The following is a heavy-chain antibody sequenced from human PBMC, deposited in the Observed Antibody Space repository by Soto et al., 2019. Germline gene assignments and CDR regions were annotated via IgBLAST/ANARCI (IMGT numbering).Heavy chain of an antibody. CDR1: GFTFSSYA. CDR3: AKFYYGDYSYYFFGMDV. Sequence: EVQVLESGGGLVQPGGSLRLSCAASGFTFSSYAMSWVRQAPGKGLEWVSAISGSGDSTRYADSVQGGFTISRDTSKHTLYLQMNSLRAEDTAVYYCAKFYYGDYSYYFFGMDVWGQGTTVTVSS. D-gene: IGHD4-17*01. V-gene: IGHV3-23*01. J-gene: IGHJ6*01. CDR2: ISGSGDST.